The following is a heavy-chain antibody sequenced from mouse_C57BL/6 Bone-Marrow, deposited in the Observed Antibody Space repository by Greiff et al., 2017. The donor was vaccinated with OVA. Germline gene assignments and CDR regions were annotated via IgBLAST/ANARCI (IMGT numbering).Heavy chain of an antibody. D-gene: IGHD1-1*01. Sequence: EVQLVESGGDLVKPGGSLKLSCAASGFTFSSYGMSWVRQTPDKRLEWVATISSGGSYTYYPDSVKGRFTISRDNAKNTLYLQMSSLKSEDTAMYYCARPPVGNGSSHYAMDDWGQGTSVTVSS. CDR3: ARPPVGNGSSHYAMDD. V-gene: IGHV5-6*01. CDR2: ISSGGSYT. J-gene: IGHJ4*01. CDR1: GFTFSSYG.